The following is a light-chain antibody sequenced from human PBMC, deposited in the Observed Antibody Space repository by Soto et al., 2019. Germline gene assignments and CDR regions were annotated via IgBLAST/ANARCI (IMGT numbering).Light chain of an antibody. J-gene: IGLJ1*01. CDR2: EVS. CDR1: NKYVGGYNY. Sequence: SVLTQPPSPSRSPGQSVTISCTGNNKYVGGYNYVSWYQQHPGKAPKLMIYEVSKRPSGVPDRFSGSKSGNTASLIVSGLQAEDEADYYCSSYAGSNAYVFGTGTKVTVL. V-gene: IGLV2-8*01. CDR3: SSYAGSNAYV.